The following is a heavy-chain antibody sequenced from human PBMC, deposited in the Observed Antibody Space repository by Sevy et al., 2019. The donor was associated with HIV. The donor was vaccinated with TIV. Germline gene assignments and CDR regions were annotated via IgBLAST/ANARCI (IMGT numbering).Heavy chain of an antibody. CDR2: ISYDGSNK. V-gene: IGHV3-30*03. J-gene: IGHJ6*02. Sequence: GGSLRLSCAASGFTFSSYGMHWVRQAPGKGLEWVAVISYDGSNKYYADSVKGRFTISRDNAKNSLYLQMNSLRAEDTAVYYCAGYYDFWSGYPGMDVWGQGTTVTVSS. D-gene: IGHD3-3*01. CDR3: AGYYDFWSGYPGMDV. CDR1: GFTFSSYG.